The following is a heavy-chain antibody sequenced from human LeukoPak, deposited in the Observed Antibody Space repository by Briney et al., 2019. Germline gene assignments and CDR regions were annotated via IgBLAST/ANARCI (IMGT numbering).Heavy chain of an antibody. CDR1: GFTFSNFA. Sequence: GGSLRLSCAASGFTFSNFAIHWVRQAPDKGLEWVAVVSSDGSKKYYADSVKGRFIISRDNSKNTLSLQMNSLRTDDTAVYYCARGHRRTVFGVVIRTLGAFDIWGQGIMVTVSS. D-gene: IGHD3-3*01. CDR3: ARGHRRTVFGVVIRTLGAFDI. V-gene: IGHV3-30*04. J-gene: IGHJ3*02. CDR2: VSSDGSKK.